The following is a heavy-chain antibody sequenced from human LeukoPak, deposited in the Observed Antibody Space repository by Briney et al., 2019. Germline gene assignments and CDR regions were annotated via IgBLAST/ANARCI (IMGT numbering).Heavy chain of an antibody. CDR2: IHNSGST. J-gene: IGHJ4*02. Sequence: KPSETLSLTCTVSGGSVSSYYWSWIRQPPGKGLEWIGYIHNSGSTNCNPSLKSRVTISIDTSKNQFSLKLTSVTAADTAVYYCTRVTPGGLCDYWGQGAQVTVSS. V-gene: IGHV4-4*08. D-gene: IGHD2-15*01. CDR3: TRVTPGGLCDY. CDR1: GGSVSSYY.